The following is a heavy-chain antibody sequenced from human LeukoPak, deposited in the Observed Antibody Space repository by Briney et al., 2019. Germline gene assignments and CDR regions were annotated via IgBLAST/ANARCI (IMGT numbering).Heavy chain of an antibody. Sequence: PSETLSLTCTVSGGSISSYYWTWVRQPAGKGLEWIGRISTSGSTNYNPSLKSRLTMSVDTSENQFSLNLSSVTAADTAVYYCARDYYDSRGEAFDIWGLGTMVTVSS. D-gene: IGHD3-22*01. J-gene: IGHJ3*02. CDR2: ISTSGST. V-gene: IGHV4-4*07. CDR1: GGSISSYY. CDR3: ARDYYDSRGEAFDI.